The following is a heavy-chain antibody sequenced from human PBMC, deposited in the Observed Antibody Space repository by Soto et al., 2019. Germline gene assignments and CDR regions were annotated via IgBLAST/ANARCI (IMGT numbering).Heavy chain of an antibody. J-gene: IGHJ4*02. CDR1: GFTFSSYS. V-gene: IGHV3-21*01. Sequence: GGSLRLSCAASGFTFSSYSMNWVRHAPGKGLEWVSSISSSSSYIYYADSVKGRFTISRDNAKNSLYLQMNSLRAEDTAVYYCARDKNIAEGGNFDYWGQGTLVTVSS. CDR3: ARDKNIAEGGNFDY. D-gene: IGHD6-13*01. CDR2: ISSSSSYI.